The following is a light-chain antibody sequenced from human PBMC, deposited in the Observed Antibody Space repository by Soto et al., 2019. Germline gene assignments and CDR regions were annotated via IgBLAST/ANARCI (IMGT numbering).Light chain of an antibody. V-gene: IGKV3-15*01. CDR1: QSVSGN. CDR2: DAS. J-gene: IGKJ2*01. Sequence: EIVMTQSPATLSVSPGERATLSCRASQSVSGNLAWYQQKPGQAPRLLIYDASTRATGIPARFSGGGSGTEFTLTISSLQSEDFAVYYCQQYNNWPYTFGQGTKLEIK. CDR3: QQYNNWPYT.